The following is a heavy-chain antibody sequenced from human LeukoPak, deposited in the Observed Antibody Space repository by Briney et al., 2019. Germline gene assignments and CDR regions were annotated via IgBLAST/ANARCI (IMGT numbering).Heavy chain of an antibody. CDR3: ARHEYSGSYYGLSWFDP. J-gene: IGHJ5*02. Sequence: SETLSLTCTVSGGSISSSGYYGGWIRPPPGKCLEWLASIYYSGSTYYNPSLKSRVTISVDTSKNQLSLKLSSLTAADTAVYYCARHEYSGSYYGLSWFDPWGQGTLVTVSS. D-gene: IGHD1-26*01. V-gene: IGHV4-39*01. CDR1: GGSISSSGYY. CDR2: IYYSGST.